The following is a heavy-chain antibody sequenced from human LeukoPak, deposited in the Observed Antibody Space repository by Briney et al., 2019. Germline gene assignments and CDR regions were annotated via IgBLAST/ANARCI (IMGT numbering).Heavy chain of an antibody. J-gene: IGHJ4*02. D-gene: IGHD2-2*02. V-gene: IGHV3-30-3*01. CDR3: ARLPGYCSSNSCYKMTIPFDY. Sequence: GGSLRLSCAASGFTFSSYAMHWVRQAPGKGLEWVAVISYDGNNKYDADSVKGRFTISRDNSKNTLYLQMNSLRAEDTAVYYCARLPGYCSSNSCYKMTIPFDYWGQGTLVTVSS. CDR1: GFTFSSYA. CDR2: ISYDGNNK.